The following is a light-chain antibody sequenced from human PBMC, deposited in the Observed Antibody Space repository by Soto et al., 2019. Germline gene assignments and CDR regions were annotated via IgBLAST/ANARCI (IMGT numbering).Light chain of an antibody. V-gene: IGKV3-15*01. CDR1: QSVGNN. CDR2: DTS. Sequence: EIVVTQSPATLSVSPGERATLSCRASQSVGNNFAWYQQKPGQAPRLLIFDTSTRATGVPARFSGSGSGTELTLTISSLQSEDFAVYYCQQYGDWPLTFGGGAKVEIE. CDR3: QQYGDWPLT. J-gene: IGKJ4*01.